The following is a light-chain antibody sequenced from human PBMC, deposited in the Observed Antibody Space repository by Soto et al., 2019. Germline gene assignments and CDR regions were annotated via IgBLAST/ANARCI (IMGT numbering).Light chain of an antibody. CDR2: DAS. CDR1: QSVSSY. Sequence: EIVMTQSPATLSVSLGERVTLSCRASQSVSSYLAGYQQKPGQAPRLLISDASTRATDSPDRFSGSGSGTDFTLTISSLQSTDLAVYYCLQYSTWPPLYTFGQGTKLEIK. J-gene: IGKJ2*01. CDR3: LQYSTWPPLYT. V-gene: IGKV3-15*01.